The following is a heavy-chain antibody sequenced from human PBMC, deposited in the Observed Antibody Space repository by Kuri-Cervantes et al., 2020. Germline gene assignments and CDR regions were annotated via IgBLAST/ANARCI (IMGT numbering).Heavy chain of an antibody. V-gene: IGHV3-30*01. CDR2: ISFDGIYK. Sequence: GESLKISCAASGFTFNSYAMHWVRQAPGKGPEWVALISFDGIYKRYADSVKGRFTISRDNSKNTLSLQMNSLRAEDTAVYYCAREGYSGYDLYYWGQGTLVTVSS. J-gene: IGHJ4*02. CDR3: AREGYSGYDLYY. CDR1: GFTFNSYA. D-gene: IGHD5-12*01.